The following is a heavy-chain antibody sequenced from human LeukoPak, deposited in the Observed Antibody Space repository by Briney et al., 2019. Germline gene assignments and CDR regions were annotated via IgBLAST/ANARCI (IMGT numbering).Heavy chain of an antibody. CDR3: ARRQQLVGGWFDP. CDR2: INHSGST. CDR1: GGSFSGYY. V-gene: IGHV4-34*01. Sequence: SETLSLTCAVYGGSFSGYYWSWTRQPPGKGLEWIGEINHSGSTNYNPSLKSRVTISVDTSKNQFSLKLSSVTAADTAVYYCARRQQLVGGWFDPWGQGTLVTVSS. J-gene: IGHJ5*02. D-gene: IGHD6-13*01.